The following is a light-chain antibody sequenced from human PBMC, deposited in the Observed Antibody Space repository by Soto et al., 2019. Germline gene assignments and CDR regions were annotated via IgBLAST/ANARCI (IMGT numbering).Light chain of an antibody. CDR1: SSDVGGYNY. Sequence: QSVLTQPASVSGSPGQSITISCTGTSSDVGGYNYVSWYQQHPGKAPKFMIYDVSNRPSVVSNRFSGSKSGNTASLTISGLQAEDEADYYCSSYTTSNTRQIVFGTGTKLTVL. CDR3: SSYTTSNTRQIV. CDR2: DVS. J-gene: IGLJ1*01. V-gene: IGLV2-14*01.